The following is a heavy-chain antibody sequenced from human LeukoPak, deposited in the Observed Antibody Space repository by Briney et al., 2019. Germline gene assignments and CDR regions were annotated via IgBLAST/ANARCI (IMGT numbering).Heavy chain of an antibody. V-gene: IGHV4-34*01. D-gene: IGHD5-18*01. CDR1: GGPFSGYY. CDR2: INHSGST. J-gene: IGHJ1*01. CDR3: ASVDTAMRLYFQH. Sequence: SETLSLTCAVYGGPFSGYYWSWIRQPPGKGLEWIGEINHSGSTNYNPSLKSRVTISVDTSKNQFSLKLSSVTAADTAVYYCASVDTAMRLYFQHWGQGTLVTVSS.